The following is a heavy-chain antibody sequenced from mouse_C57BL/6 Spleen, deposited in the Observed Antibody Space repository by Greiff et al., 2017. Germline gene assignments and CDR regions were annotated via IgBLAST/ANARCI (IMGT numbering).Heavy chain of an antibody. CDR3: ARGGDYDGYYAMDY. V-gene: IGHV1-81*01. CDR2: IYPRSGNT. J-gene: IGHJ4*01. CDR1: GYTFTSYG. Sequence: QVQLQQSGAELARPGASVKLSCKASGYTFTSYGISWVKQRTGQGLEWIGEIYPRSGNTYYNEKFKGKATLTADKSSSTAYMEVRSLTSEDSAVYFCARGGDYDGYYAMDYWGQGTSVTVSS. D-gene: IGHD2-4*01.